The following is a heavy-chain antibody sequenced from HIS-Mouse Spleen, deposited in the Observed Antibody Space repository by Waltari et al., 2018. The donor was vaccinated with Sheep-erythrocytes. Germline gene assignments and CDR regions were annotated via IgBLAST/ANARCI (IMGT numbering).Heavy chain of an antibody. D-gene: IGHD2-2*01. CDR1: GFTFDDYA. CDR2: ISWNIGSI. V-gene: IGHV3-9*01. J-gene: IGHJ4*02. CDR3: AKDISRNIVVVPAAVGDY. Sequence: EVQLVESGGGLVQPGRSLRLSCEASGFTFDDYAMHWVSGISWNIGSIGYADSVKGRFTISRDNAKNSLYLQMNSLRAEDTALYYCAKDISRNIVVVPAAVGDYWGQGTLVTVSS.